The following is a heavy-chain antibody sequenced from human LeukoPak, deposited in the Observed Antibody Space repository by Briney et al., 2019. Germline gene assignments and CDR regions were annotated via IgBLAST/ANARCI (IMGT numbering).Heavy chain of an antibody. V-gene: IGHV3-33*05. Sequence: GGSLRLSCAASGFTFSSYGMHWVRQAPGKGLEWVAFISFDGSKRYFTDSVKGRFTISRDNSENTLFLQLDSLRTEDTAVYYCATDQRGYSGYGSAFDIWGQGTMVTVSS. J-gene: IGHJ3*02. CDR3: ATDQRGYSGYGSAFDI. D-gene: IGHD5-12*01. CDR2: ISFDGSKR. CDR1: GFTFSSYG.